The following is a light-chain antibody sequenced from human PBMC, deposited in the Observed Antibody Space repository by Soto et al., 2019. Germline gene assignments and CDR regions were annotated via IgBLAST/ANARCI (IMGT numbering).Light chain of an antibody. Sequence: DIVMTQSPATLSVSPGERVTLSCRASQSISINLAWYQQKPGQAPRLLIYGASTRATGIPARFSGSGSGTEFTLTISSLQSEDFAVYYCQQSNNWPPWTFGPGTKVVIK. V-gene: IGKV3-15*01. J-gene: IGKJ1*01. CDR1: QSISIN. CDR2: GAS. CDR3: QQSNNWPPWT.